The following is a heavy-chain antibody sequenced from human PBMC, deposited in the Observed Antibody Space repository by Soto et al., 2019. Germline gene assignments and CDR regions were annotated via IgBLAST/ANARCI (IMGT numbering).Heavy chain of an antibody. J-gene: IGHJ4*02. CDR2: IYYSGST. D-gene: IGHD3-22*01. Sequence: SETLSLTCTVSGGSISSGDYYWSWIRQPPGKGLEWIGYIYYSGSTYYNPSLKSRVTISVDTSKNQFSLKLSSVTAADTAVYYCAREQMIVVVFDYWGQGTLVTVSS. CDR3: AREQMIVVVFDY. V-gene: IGHV4-30-4*01. CDR1: GGSISSGDYY.